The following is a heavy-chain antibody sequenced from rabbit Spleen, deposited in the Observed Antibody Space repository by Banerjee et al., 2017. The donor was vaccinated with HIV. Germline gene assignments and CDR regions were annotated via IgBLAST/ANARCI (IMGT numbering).Heavy chain of an antibody. V-gene: IGHV1S47*01. CDR2: IFGGDGST. Sequence: QEQLVESGGGLVQPEGSLTLTCKVSGFTIGSSYYMCWVRQAPGKGPEWIACIFGGDGSTYYASWVNGRFTSSRSTSLNTVTLQMTSLTAADTATYFCVRDGGTDKKFNLWGPGTLVTVS. CDR1: GFTIGSSYY. D-gene: IGHD7-1*01. J-gene: IGHJ4*01. CDR3: VRDGGTDKKFNL.